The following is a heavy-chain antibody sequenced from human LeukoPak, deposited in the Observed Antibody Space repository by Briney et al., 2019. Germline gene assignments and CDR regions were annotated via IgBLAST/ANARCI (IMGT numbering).Heavy chain of an antibody. CDR1: GGSISSYY. CDR3: SRVRYSDSSVLTRKRSYYFDY. Sequence: SETLSLTCTVSGGSISSYYWSWIRQPAGKGLESIGHISTSGSTNYNPSLKSRVTMSVDTSKNQFSLKLSSVTAADTAVYYCSRVRYSDSSVLTRKRSYYFDYWGQGTLVTVSS. J-gene: IGHJ4*02. CDR2: ISTSGST. V-gene: IGHV4-4*07. D-gene: IGHD3-22*01.